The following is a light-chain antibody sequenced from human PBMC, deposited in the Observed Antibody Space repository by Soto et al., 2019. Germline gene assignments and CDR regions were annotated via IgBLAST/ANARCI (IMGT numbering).Light chain of an antibody. CDR3: EQDGSLPYT. J-gene: IGKJ2*01. V-gene: IGKV3-20*01. CDR2: GAS. CDR1: QNVDNNI. Sequence: ENVLTQSPGTLSLSPGERATLSCRASQNVDNNILAWYQHKPGQPPRLLIFGASIRAAGIPDRFSGSGSGTAFTLSISRREPDDFVVYHGEQDGSLPYTWGQGTKL.